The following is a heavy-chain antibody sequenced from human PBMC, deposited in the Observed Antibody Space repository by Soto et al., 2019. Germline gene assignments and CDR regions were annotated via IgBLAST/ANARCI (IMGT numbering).Heavy chain of an antibody. J-gene: IGHJ4*02. CDR1: GGSFSGYY. CDR3: ARNSGYDLNYFDY. V-gene: IGHV4-34*01. Sequence: SATLSLTCAVYGGSFSGYYWSWIRQPPGKGLEWIGEINHSGSTNYNPSLKSRVTISVDTSKNQFSLKLSSVTAADTAVYYCARNSGYDLNYFDYWGQGTLVTVSS. D-gene: IGHD5-12*01. CDR2: INHSGST.